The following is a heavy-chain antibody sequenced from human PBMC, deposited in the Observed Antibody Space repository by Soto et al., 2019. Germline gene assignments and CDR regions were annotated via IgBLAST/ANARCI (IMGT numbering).Heavy chain of an antibody. D-gene: IGHD2-15*01. J-gene: IGHJ5*02. CDR3: ARAISGVVVAAAVPKWFDP. CDR1: GVSISSGDYF. Sequence: SDTLSLTCAVSGVSISSGDYFWSWIRQPPGKGLEWIGYITRTGSTYSNPSLKSRVTVSVDRSKNQFSLELTSVTAADTAVYYCARAISGVVVAAAVPKWFDPWGQGTLVTVSS. V-gene: IGHV4-30-2*01. CDR2: ITRTGST.